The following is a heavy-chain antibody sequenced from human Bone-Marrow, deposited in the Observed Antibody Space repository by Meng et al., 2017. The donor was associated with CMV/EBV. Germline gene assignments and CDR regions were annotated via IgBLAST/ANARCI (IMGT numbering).Heavy chain of an antibody. CDR2: ISAYNGNT. V-gene: IGHV1-18*01. CDR3: ARAVAGTYYVDY. D-gene: IGHD6-19*01. J-gene: IGHJ4*02. CDR1: GYTFTSYG. Sequence: ASVKVSCKASGYTFTSYGISWVRQAPGQGLEWMGWISAYNGNTNYAQKLQGRVTMTTDTSTSTAYMELRSLRSEDTAVYYCARAVAGTYYVDYWGQGTLVTVSS.